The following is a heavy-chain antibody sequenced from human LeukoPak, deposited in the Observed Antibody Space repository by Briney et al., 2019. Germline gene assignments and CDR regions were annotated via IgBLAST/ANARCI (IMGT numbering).Heavy chain of an antibody. Sequence: GGSLTLSCAASGFTFSTYAISWVRPAPGKGLEWVSGFSGSGGRTYYADSLTGPLTIPRDNSNNTLYLQANSPRADDTAVYYCAKVGVTGWYFDYWGQGDLVTVSS. J-gene: IGHJ4*02. D-gene: IGHD6-19*01. CDR3: AKVGVTGWYFDY. CDR1: GFTFSTYA. CDR2: FSGSGGRT. V-gene: IGHV3-23*01.